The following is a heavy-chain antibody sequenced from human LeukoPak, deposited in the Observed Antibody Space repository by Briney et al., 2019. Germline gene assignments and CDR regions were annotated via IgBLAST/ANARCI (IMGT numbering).Heavy chain of an antibody. D-gene: IGHD3-22*01. J-gene: IGHJ4*02. CDR1: GFTFSSYG. Sequence: PGGSLRLSCAASGFTFSSYGMSWVRQAPGKGLEWVSAISGSGGSTYYADSVKGRFTISRDNSKNTLYLQMSSLRAEDTAVYYCAKSVTMIVVVSTYDYWGQGTLVTVSS. V-gene: IGHV3-23*01. CDR3: AKSVTMIVVVSTYDY. CDR2: ISGSGGST.